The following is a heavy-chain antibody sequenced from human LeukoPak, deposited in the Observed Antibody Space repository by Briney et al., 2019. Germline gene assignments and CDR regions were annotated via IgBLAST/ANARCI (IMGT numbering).Heavy chain of an antibody. CDR2: IYPGGSDT. D-gene: IGHD6-19*01. Sequence: GESLKISCKGSGYSFTSYWIGWVRQMPGKGLEWMGIIYPGGSDTRYSPSFQGQVTISADKSISTAYLQWSSLKASDTAMYYCARHFPGPERYSGGWWPFDPWGQGTLVTVSS. CDR1: GYSFTSYW. J-gene: IGHJ5*02. V-gene: IGHV5-51*01. CDR3: ARHFPGPERYSGGWWPFDP.